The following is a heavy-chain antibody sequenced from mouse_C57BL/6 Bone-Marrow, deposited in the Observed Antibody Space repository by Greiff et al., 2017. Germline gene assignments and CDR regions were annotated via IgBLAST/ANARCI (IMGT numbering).Heavy chain of an antibody. CDR3: AREGMITTGNFDY. CDR1: GYTFTSYW. CDR2: IDPNSGGT. J-gene: IGHJ2*01. D-gene: IGHD2-4*01. Sequence: QVQLQQPGAELVKPGASVKLSCKASGYTFTSYWMHWVKQRPGRGLEWIGRIDPNSGGTKYNEKFKSKATLTVDKPSSTAYMQLSSLTSEESAVYYCAREGMITTGNFDYWGQGTTLTVSS. V-gene: IGHV1-72*01.